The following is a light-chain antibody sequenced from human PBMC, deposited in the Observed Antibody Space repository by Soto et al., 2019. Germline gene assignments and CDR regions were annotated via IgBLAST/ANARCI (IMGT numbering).Light chain of an antibody. Sequence: DIQMTQSPSSLSASVGVRVTITCRASQTIGRYVNWYQQKPGKAPNFLIYAASSLQSGVPSRFSGSGSGTDFTLTISSLQPEDFATYYCQQSYSSPPTFGQGTKVEIK. CDR2: AAS. CDR1: QTIGRY. V-gene: IGKV1-39*01. CDR3: QQSYSSPPT. J-gene: IGKJ1*01.